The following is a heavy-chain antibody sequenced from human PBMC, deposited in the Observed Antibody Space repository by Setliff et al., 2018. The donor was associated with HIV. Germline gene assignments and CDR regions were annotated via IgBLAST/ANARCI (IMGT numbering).Heavy chain of an antibody. CDR3: AKFRYAIKSTYYFDS. Sequence: GGSLRLSCAASGFTFRLYGMHWVRRAPGKGLEWVASIESDGKNEYYAESVKGRFTISRDNSKSTVYLQMNSVTPEDSAMYYCAKFRYAIKSTYYFDSWGQGTLVTVSS. D-gene: IGHD2-2*01. CDR1: GFTFRLYG. CDR2: IESDGKNE. V-gene: IGHV3-30*02. J-gene: IGHJ4*02.